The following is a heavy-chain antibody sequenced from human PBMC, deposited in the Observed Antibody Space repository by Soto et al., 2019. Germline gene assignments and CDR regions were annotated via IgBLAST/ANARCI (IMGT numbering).Heavy chain of an antibody. CDR1: GFTFSSYA. CDR3: AIDFWWAPGSPADY. V-gene: IGHV3-23*01. D-gene: IGHD3-3*01. CDR2: ISGSGGSP. J-gene: IGHJ4*02. Sequence: GGSLRLSCAASGFTFSSYAMSWVRQAPGKGLEWVSAISGSGGSPYYADSVKGRFTISRDNSKNTLYLQMNSLRAEDMAVYDCAIDFWWAPGSPADYWGQGTLVTVSS.